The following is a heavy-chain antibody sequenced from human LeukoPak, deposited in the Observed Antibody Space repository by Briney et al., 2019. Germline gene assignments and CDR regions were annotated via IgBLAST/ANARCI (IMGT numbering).Heavy chain of an antibody. CDR3: AREGCYSTSCNIIGDDNWFDP. J-gene: IGHJ5*02. CDR2: INPNSGGT. Sequence: ASVKVSCKASGYTFTGYYMHWVRQAPGQGLEWMGWINPNSGGTNYAQKFQGRVTMTRDTSISTAYMELSGLRYDDTALYYCAREGCYSTSCNIIGDDNWFDPWGQGTPVTVSS. V-gene: IGHV1-2*02. CDR1: GYTFTGYY. D-gene: IGHD2-2*01.